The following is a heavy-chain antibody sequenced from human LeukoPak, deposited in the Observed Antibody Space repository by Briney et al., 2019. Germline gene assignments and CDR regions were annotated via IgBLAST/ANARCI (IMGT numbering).Heavy chain of an antibody. J-gene: IGHJ6*03. D-gene: IGHD6-6*01. CDR2: MNPNSGNT. CDR3: AREGYSSSYYYMDV. Sequence: ASVKVSCKASGYTFTSYDINWVRQATGQGLEWMGWMNPNSGNTGYAQKFQGRVTITRNTSISTAYMELSSLRSEDTAVYYCAREGYSSSYYYMDVWGKGTTVTVSS. CDR1: GYTFTSYD. V-gene: IGHV1-8*03.